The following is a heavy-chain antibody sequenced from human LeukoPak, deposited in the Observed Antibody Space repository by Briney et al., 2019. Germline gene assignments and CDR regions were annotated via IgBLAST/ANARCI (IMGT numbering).Heavy chain of an antibody. CDR3: ARGYYDSSGPYYGMDV. Sequence: GESLKISCKGSGYSFTSYWIGWVRQMPGKGLEWMGIIYPGDSDTRYSPSFQGQVTISADKSISTAYLQWSSLEASDTAMYYCARGYYDSSGPYYGMDVWGQGTTVTVSS. V-gene: IGHV5-51*01. D-gene: IGHD3-22*01. CDR2: IYPGDSDT. J-gene: IGHJ6*02. CDR1: GYSFTSYW.